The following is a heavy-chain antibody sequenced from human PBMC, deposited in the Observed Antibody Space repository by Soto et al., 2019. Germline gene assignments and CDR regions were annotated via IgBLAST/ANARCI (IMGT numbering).Heavy chain of an antibody. J-gene: IGHJ4*02. Sequence: PGGSLRLSCAASGFTFSSYTMHWVRQAPGKGLEYVSAISSNGGYTYYANSVKGRFTISRDNSKNTLYLQMGSLRAEDMAVYYCARDRGSGSYSTGNDYWGQGTLVTVSS. CDR2: ISSNGGYT. CDR3: ARDRGSGSYSTGNDY. D-gene: IGHD1-26*01. V-gene: IGHV3-64*01. CDR1: GFTFSSYT.